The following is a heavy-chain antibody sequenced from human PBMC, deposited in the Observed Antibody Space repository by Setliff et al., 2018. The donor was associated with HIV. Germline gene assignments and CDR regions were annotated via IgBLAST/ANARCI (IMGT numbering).Heavy chain of an antibody. D-gene: IGHD3-10*01. Sequence: SVKVSCKASGGTFSSYSINWVRQAPGQGLEWMGGIILIYGTPIYAQKFQGRVTITADESTSTAYMELSSLRSEDTAVYYCARGDYGSGSYYPYYFYYGMDVWGQGTTVTVSS. CDR2: IILIYGTP. V-gene: IGHV1-69*13. J-gene: IGHJ6*02. CDR1: GGTFSSYS. CDR3: ARGDYGSGSYYPYYFYYGMDV.